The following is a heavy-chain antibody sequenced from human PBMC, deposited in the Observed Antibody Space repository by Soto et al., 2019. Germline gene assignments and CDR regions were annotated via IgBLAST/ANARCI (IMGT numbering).Heavy chain of an antibody. CDR2: IWYDGSNK. J-gene: IGHJ4*02. CDR1: GFPFSSYG. CDR3: ASSIN. V-gene: IGHV3-33*01. Sequence: QVQLVESGGGVVQPGRYLRLSCAASGFPFSSYGMHWVRQAPGKGLAWVAVIWYDGSNKDYAESVKGRFTISRDNSKNTLYLQMNSLRADDTAVYYCASSINWGQGTLVTVSS.